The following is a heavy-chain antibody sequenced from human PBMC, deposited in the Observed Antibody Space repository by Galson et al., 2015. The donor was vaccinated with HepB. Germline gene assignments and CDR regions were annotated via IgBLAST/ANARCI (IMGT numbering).Heavy chain of an antibody. CDR1: GYNSTTSW. CDR3: ARLPGDCSQSSCDDWSDP. D-gene: IGHD2-15*01. V-gene: IGHV5-10-1*01. Sequence: QSGAEVKKPGESLTIFCKASGYNSTTSWISWVRQMPGKGLEWMGRIDPTDSYTDYSPSFRGHVTLAVDKSIRSVFLQWRRLKASDTAIYYCARLPGDCSQSSCDDWSDPWGQGTLVTVSS. J-gene: IGHJ5*02. CDR2: IDPTDSYT.